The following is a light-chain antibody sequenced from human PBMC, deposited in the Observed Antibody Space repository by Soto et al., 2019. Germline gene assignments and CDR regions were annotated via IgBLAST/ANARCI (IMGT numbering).Light chain of an antibody. J-gene: IGKJ4*02. CDR2: AAS. Sequence: DIQMTQSPSSLSASVGDRVTITCRASQSISSYLHWYQQKPGKARMLLIYAASSLQGGVASRFRGRGSQTDFTLTISPLQTEHFATYYCQRSFSTPHTFGGGTKVEIK. CDR3: QRSFSTPHT. V-gene: IGKV1-39*01. CDR1: QSISSY.